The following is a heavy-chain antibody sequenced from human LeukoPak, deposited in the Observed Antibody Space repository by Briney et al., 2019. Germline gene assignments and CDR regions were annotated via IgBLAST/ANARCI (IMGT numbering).Heavy chain of an antibody. Sequence: PPETLSLTCTVSGFSIITNDYHWGWIRQPPGKGLEWIGTISYTGSTYYNPSLKSRVTMSVDTSKNQFSLKLSSVTAADTAVYYCARGDSSVGLNYWGQGTLVTVSS. V-gene: IGHV4-39*07. J-gene: IGHJ4*02. CDR3: ARGDSSVGLNY. CDR1: GFSIITNDYH. CDR2: ISYTGST. D-gene: IGHD1-26*01.